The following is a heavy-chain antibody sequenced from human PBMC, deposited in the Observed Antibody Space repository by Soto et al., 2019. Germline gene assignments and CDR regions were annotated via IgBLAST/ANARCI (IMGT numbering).Heavy chain of an antibody. CDR3: ARVAYCGGDCYTHYYYGMDV. V-gene: IGHV5-51*01. Sequence: LGESLKISCQGSGYSFTSYWIGWVRQMPGKGLEWMGIIYPGDSDTRYSPSFQGQVTISADKSISTAYLQWSSLKASDTAMYYCARVAYCGGDCYTHYYYGMDVWGQGTTVTVSS. J-gene: IGHJ6*02. D-gene: IGHD2-21*02. CDR1: GYSFTSYW. CDR2: IYPGDSDT.